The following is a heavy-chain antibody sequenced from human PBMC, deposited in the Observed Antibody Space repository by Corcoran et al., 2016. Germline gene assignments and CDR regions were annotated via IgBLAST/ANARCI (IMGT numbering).Heavy chain of an antibody. CDR3: TTRITMIVVVITGSGAFDI. V-gene: IGHV3-15*07. J-gene: IGHJ3*02. D-gene: IGHD3-22*01. CDR2: IKSKTDGGTT. CDR1: GFTFSNAW. Sequence: EVQLVESGGGLVKPGGSLRLSCAASGFTFSNAWMNWFRQAPGKGLEWVGRIKSKTDGGTTDYAAPVKGRFTISRDDSKNTRYLEMNSLKTEDTAVYYCTTRITMIVVVITGSGAFDIWGQGTMVTVSS.